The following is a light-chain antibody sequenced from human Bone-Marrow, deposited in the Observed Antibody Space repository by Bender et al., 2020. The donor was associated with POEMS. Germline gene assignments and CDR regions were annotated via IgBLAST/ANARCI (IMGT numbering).Light chain of an antibody. CDR3: CSYAGDNNLV. CDR2: DVS. V-gene: IGLV2-11*01. CDR1: SSDVGGSDY. J-gene: IGLJ1*01. Sequence: QSALTQPRSVSGSPGQSVTISCTGSSSDVGGSDYVSWYQQHPGKAPKFIIYDVSKRPSGVPDRFSGSKSGNTASLTISGLQTEDEADYYCCSYAGDNNLVFGTGTKVTVL.